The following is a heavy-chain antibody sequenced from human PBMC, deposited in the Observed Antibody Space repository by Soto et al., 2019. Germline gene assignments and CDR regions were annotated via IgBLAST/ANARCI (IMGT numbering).Heavy chain of an antibody. Sequence: PGESLKISCKGSGYSFTSYWIGWVRQMPGKGLEWMGIIYPGDSDTRYSPSFQGQVTISADKSISTAYLQWSSLKASDTAMYYCARAPRYYYGSGIPRGWFDPWGQGTLVTVSS. CDR3: ARAPRYYYGSGIPRGWFDP. V-gene: IGHV5-51*01. J-gene: IGHJ5*02. D-gene: IGHD3-10*01. CDR1: GYSFTSYW. CDR2: IYPGDSDT.